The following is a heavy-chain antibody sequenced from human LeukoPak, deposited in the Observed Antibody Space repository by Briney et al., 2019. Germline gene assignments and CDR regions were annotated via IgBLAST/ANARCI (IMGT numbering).Heavy chain of an antibody. V-gene: IGHV3-53*01. CDR3: ATPWDDDSGFYIS. CDR2: SYRGGGT. Sequence: PGGSLRLSCAASGFTVGSTFMSWVRQAPGKGLEWVSVSYRGGGTYVADSVKGRFTVSRDDSKNTLYLQMNGLRAENTALYYCATPWDDDSGFYISWGQGSLVTVSS. CDR1: GFTVGSTF. D-gene: IGHD6-19*01. J-gene: IGHJ5*02.